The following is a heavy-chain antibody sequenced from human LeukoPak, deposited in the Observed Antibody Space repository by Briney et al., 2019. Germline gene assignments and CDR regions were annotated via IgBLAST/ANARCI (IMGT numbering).Heavy chain of an antibody. CDR1: GYSISSGYY. D-gene: IGHD3-22*01. Sequence: PSETLSLTCTVSGYSISSGYYWGWIRQPPGKGLEWIGSIYHSGSTYYNPSLKSRVTISVDTSKNQFSLKLSSVTAADTAVYYCARARKYYYDSSGRAYFQHWGQGTLVTVSS. V-gene: IGHV4-38-2*02. CDR3: ARARKYYYDSSGRAYFQH. CDR2: IYHSGST. J-gene: IGHJ1*01.